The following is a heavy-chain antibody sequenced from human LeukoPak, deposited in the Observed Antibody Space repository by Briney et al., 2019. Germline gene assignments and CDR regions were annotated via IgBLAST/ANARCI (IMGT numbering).Heavy chain of an antibody. D-gene: IGHD3-3*01. J-gene: IGHJ6*02. CDR3: ALTWDLEYYYYGMDV. Sequence: GGSLRLSCAASGFTFSSYAMSWVRQAPGKGLEWDSAISGSGGSTYYADSVKGRFTISRDNSKNTLYLQMNSLRAEDTAVYYCALTWDLEYYYYGMDVWGQGTTVTVSS. V-gene: IGHV3-23*01. CDR1: GFTFSSYA. CDR2: ISGSGGST.